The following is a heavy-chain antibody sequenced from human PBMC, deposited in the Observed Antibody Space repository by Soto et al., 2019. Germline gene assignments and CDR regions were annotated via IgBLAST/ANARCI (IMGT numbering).Heavy chain of an antibody. Sequence: EVHLVESGGGLVQPGGSLRLSCAGSGFTFSTYWMHWVRQVPGKGLVWVSRINSDGSTTSYADSVKGRFTISRDNAKDTLYLQMTSLRAEDTAVYYCARGGQGRYHFDDWGQGTLVTVSS. CDR1: GFTFSTYW. V-gene: IGHV3-74*01. J-gene: IGHJ4*02. CDR2: INSDGSTT. CDR3: ARGGQGRYHFDD. D-gene: IGHD1-1*01.